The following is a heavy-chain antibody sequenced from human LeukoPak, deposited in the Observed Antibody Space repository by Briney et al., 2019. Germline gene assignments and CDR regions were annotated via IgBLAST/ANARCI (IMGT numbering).Heavy chain of an antibody. D-gene: IGHD3-3*02. CDR3: AKDRLATSRAPRFDP. V-gene: IGHV3-23*01. Sequence: GGSLILSCAASGFTFSSYAMSWVHQAPGMGLEWVSVISGSGDTSYYADSVKGRFTISRDNSGSTLFLQMNSLRADDTAVYYCAKDRLATSRAPRFDPWGQGTLVTVSS. CDR2: ISGSGDTS. CDR1: GFTFSSYA. J-gene: IGHJ5*02.